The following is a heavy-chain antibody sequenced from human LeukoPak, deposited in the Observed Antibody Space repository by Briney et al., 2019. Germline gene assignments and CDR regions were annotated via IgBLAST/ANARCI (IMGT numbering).Heavy chain of an antibody. CDR3: ARSDYHNSGSHTVFDAFDI. V-gene: IGHV4-59*01. J-gene: IGHJ3*02. Sequence: PSETLSLTCTVSGGSISSYYWSWIRQPPGKGLEWIGYIYYSGSTNYSPSLKSRVTISVDTSKNQFSLKLSSVTAADTAMYYCARSDYHNSGSHTVFDAFDIWGQGTRVTVSS. CDR2: IYYSGST. D-gene: IGHD3-10*01. CDR1: GGSISSYY.